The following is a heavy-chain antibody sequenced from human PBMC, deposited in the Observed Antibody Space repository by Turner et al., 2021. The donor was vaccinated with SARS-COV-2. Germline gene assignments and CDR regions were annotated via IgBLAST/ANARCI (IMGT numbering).Heavy chain of an antibody. CDR2: ISIGSSYI. Sequence: EVQLVESGGGLVTPGGSLRLSCAASGFNFRSFNMNWVRQAPGKGLELGSSISIGSSYIYYADSVKGRFTISRDNAKNSLYLQMNSLRAEDTAVYYCARVFPEVAGYSSSWYSYYYGMDVWGQGTTVTVSS. V-gene: IGHV3-21*01. D-gene: IGHD6-13*01. CDR3: ARVFPEVAGYSSSWYSYYYGMDV. J-gene: IGHJ6*02. CDR1: GFNFRSFN.